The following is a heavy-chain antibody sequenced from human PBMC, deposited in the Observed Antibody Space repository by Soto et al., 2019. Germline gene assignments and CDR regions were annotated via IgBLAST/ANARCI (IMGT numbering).Heavy chain of an antibody. Sequence: PGGSLRLSCAASGFTFSSYAMSWVRQAPGKGLEWVSAISGSGGSTYYADSVKGRFTISRDNSKNTLYLQMNSLRAEDTAVYYCAKDWAPLAAPWYYFDYWGQGTLVTVSS. CDR1: GFTFSSYA. D-gene: IGHD2-15*01. CDR3: AKDWAPLAAPWYYFDY. V-gene: IGHV3-23*01. J-gene: IGHJ4*02. CDR2: ISGSGGST.